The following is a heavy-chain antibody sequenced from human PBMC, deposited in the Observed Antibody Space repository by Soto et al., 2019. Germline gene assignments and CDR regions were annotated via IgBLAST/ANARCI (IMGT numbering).Heavy chain of an antibody. CDR2: ISSSSSTI. Sequence: EVQLVESGGGLVKPGGSLRLSCAASGFTFSSYSMNWVRQAPGKGLEWVSYISSSSSTIYYADSVKGRFTISRDNAKNSLYLQMNSLRDEDTAVYYCARAYSSGWYPDNWFDPWGQGTLVTVSS. CDR3: ARAYSSGWYPDNWFDP. D-gene: IGHD6-19*01. J-gene: IGHJ5*02. V-gene: IGHV3-48*02. CDR1: GFTFSSYS.